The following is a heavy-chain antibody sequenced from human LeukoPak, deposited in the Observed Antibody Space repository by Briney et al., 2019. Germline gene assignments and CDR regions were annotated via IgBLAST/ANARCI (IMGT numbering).Heavy chain of an antibody. CDR1: GFTFSSYG. D-gene: IGHD4-17*01. J-gene: IGHJ4*02. V-gene: IGHV3-33*01. CDR2: IWYDGSNK. CDR3: ARDSGPTVTTVDY. Sequence: QTGGSLRLSCAASGFTFSSYGMHWVRQAPGKGLEWVAVIWYDGSNKYYADSVKGRFTISRDNSKNTLYLQMNSLRAEDTAVYYCARDSGPTVTTVDYWGQGTLVTVSS.